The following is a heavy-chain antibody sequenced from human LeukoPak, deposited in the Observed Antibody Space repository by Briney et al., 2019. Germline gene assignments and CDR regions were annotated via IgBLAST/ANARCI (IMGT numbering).Heavy chain of an antibody. CDR1: GFTFSSYA. D-gene: IGHD3-22*01. V-gene: IGHV3-23*01. CDR3: ARGSDYDSSGSFYFDY. CDR2: ISGSGGST. Sequence: GGSLRLSCAASGFTFSSYAMSWVRQAPGKGLEWVSAISGSGGSTYYADSVKGRFTISRDNSKNTLYVQVNSLGTEDTAAYCCARGSDYDSSGSFYFDYWGQGTLVTVSS. J-gene: IGHJ4*02.